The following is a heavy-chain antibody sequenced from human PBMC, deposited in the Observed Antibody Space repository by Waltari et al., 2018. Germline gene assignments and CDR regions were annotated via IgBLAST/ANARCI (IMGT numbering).Heavy chain of an antibody. CDR3: TRDKYYYYYGMDV. CDR2: ISYDGRNK. Sequence: QVQLVESGGGVVQPGRSLRLSCAASGFTFNSYAMHWVRQAPGKGLEWVAVISYDGRNKYYAASVKGRFTISRDNSKNTLYLQMNSLRDEDTAVYYCTRDKYYYYYGMDVWGQGTTVTVSS. J-gene: IGHJ6*02. CDR1: GFTFNSYA. V-gene: IGHV3-30*04.